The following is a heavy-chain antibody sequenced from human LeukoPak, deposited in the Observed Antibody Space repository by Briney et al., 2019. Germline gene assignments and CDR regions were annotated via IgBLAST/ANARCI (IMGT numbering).Heavy chain of an antibody. Sequence: SETLSLTCTVSGGSISSYYWSWIRQPPGKGLEWIGYIYYSGSTNYNPSLKSRVTISVDTSKNQFSLKLSSVTAADTAVYYCARDRTGSGTSYYYYYYMDVWGKGTTVTISS. J-gene: IGHJ6*03. CDR1: GGSISSYY. CDR3: ARDRTGSGTSYYYYYYMDV. V-gene: IGHV4-59*01. D-gene: IGHD6-19*01. CDR2: IYYSGST.